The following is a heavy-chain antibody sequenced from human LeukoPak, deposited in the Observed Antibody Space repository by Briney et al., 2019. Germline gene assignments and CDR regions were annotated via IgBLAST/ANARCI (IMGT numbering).Heavy chain of an antibody. D-gene: IGHD3-22*01. V-gene: IGHV3-48*03. J-gene: IGHJ4*02. Sequence: GGSLRLSCAASGFTLSSYAMSWVRQAPGKGLEWVSYISSSGSTIYYADSVKGRFTISRDNAKNSLYLQMNSLRAEDTAVYYCARDEYYDSSGYPTALDYWGQGTLVTVSS. CDR1: GFTLSSYA. CDR3: ARDEYYDSSGYPTALDY. CDR2: ISSSGSTI.